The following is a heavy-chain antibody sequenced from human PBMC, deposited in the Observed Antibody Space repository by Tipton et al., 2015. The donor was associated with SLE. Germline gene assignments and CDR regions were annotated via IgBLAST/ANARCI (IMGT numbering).Heavy chain of an antibody. D-gene: IGHD3-10*01. J-gene: IGHJ4*02. CDR1: GGSISSSSYY. CDR2: LYYSGYT. CDR3: ATPGYFGSGSSVSY. Sequence: TLSLTCSVSGGSISSSSYYLGWIRQPPGKGLGWIGSLYYSGYTYYNPSLKSRVTMSIDTSKNHFSLKLSSVTAADTAVYYCATPGYFGSGSSVSYWGQGMLVTISS. V-gene: IGHV4-39*07.